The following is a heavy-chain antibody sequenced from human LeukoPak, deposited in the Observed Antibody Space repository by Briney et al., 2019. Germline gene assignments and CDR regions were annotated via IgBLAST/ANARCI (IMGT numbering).Heavy chain of an antibody. V-gene: IGHV3-23*01. CDR3: AKDPYYDSSGYPDY. J-gene: IGHJ4*02. CDR2: ISGSGGST. D-gene: IGHD3-22*01. CDR1: GFTFSSYA. Sequence: PGGSLRLPCAASGFTFSSYAMSWVRQAPGKGLEWVSAISGSGGSTYYADSVKGRFTISRDNSKNTLYLQMNSLRAEDTAVYYCAKDPYYDSSGYPDYWVQGTLVTVSS.